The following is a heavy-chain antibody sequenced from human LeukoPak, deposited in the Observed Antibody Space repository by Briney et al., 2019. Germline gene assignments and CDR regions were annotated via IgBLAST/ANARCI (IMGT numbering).Heavy chain of an antibody. CDR1: GFTFSSYW. Sequence: PGRSLRLSCAASGFTFSSYWMHWVRQAPGKGLVWVSRINSDGSSTSYADSVKGRFTISRDNAKNTLYLQMNSLRAEDTAVYYCARDRYYYYGMDVWGQGATVTVSS. CDR3: ARDRYYYYGMDV. CDR2: INSDGSST. J-gene: IGHJ6*02. V-gene: IGHV3-74*01.